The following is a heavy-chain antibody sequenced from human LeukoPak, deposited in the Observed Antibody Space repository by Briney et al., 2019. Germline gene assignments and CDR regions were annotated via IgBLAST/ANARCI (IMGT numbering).Heavy chain of an antibody. CDR1: GFTFSSYW. V-gene: IGHV3-74*01. Sequence: PGGSLRLSCAASGFTFSSYWLHWVRQAPGKGLVWVSRINSNGGRTTYADSVKGRFTISRDNAKNTLHLQMNSLRADDTAVYYCARDVQAGPGYWGQGTLVTVSS. CDR3: ARDVQAGPGY. D-gene: IGHD6-19*01. J-gene: IGHJ4*02. CDR2: INSNGGRT.